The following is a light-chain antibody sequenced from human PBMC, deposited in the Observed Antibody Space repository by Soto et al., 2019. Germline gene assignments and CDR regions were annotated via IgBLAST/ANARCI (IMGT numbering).Light chain of an antibody. V-gene: IGLV2-14*01. J-gene: IGLJ1*01. CDR1: SSDVGDYNY. Sequence: QSVLTQPASVSGSPGQSITISCTGTSSDVGDYNYFSWYQQHPGKAPKLMLYDVSNRPSGISNRFSGSKSGNTASLTISGLQAEDEADYYCSSYTSSSTLFGTGTKLTVL. CDR3: SSYTSSSTL. CDR2: DVS.